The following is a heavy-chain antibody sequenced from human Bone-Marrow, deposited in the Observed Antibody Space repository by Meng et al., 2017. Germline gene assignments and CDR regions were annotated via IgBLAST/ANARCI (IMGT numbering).Heavy chain of an antibody. D-gene: IGHD1-7*01. CDR1: GDSISSDIW. Sequence: QVQLQESGPGLVKPSGTLSPTCTVSGDSISSDIWWSWVRQPPGKGLEWIGEVYHRVDTNYNPSLKSRVDISVDKSKNQFYLSLFSVTAADTAVYYCGRDQGRELINHWGQGTLVTVSS. CDR3: GRDQGRELINH. CDR2: VYHRVDT. V-gene: IGHV4-4*02. J-gene: IGHJ4*02.